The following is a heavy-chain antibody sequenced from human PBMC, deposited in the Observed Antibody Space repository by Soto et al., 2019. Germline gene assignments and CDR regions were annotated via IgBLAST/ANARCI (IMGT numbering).Heavy chain of an antibody. J-gene: IGHJ2*01. CDR2: ISYDGSNK. CDR3: ARNRAGKGAWYFDL. V-gene: IGHV3-30-3*01. CDR1: GFTFSSYA. Sequence: QVQLVESGGGVVQPGRSLRLSCAASGFTFSSYAMHWVRQAPGKGLEWVAVISYDGSNKYYADFVKGRFTISRDNSKNTLYLQMNSLRAEDTAVYYCARNRAGKGAWYFDLWGRGTLVTVSS. D-gene: IGHD6-19*01.